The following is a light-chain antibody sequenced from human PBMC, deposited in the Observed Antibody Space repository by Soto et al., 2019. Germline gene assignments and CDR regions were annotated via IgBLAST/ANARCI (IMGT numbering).Light chain of an antibody. Sequence: DIQMTQCPSTLSASVGDRVTITCRASQSISSWLAWYQQKPGKAPKLLIYAASTLQSGVPSRFTGSGSGTDFTLTISSVQPEDFATYYCQQADNFPITFGQGTRLEVK. CDR2: AAS. CDR3: QQADNFPIT. CDR1: QSISSW. V-gene: IGKV1-12*01. J-gene: IGKJ5*01.